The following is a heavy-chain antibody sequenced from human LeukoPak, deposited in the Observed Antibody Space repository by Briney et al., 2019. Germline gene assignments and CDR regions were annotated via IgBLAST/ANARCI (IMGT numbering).Heavy chain of an antibody. Sequence: PGGSLRLSCAASGFTFSSYAMRWVRQAPGKGLEWVAVISYDGSNKYYADSVKGRFTISGDNSKNTLYLQMNSLRAEDTAVYYCARGVMIAVAGLGYWGQGTPVTVSS. J-gene: IGHJ4*02. CDR1: GFTFSSYA. D-gene: IGHD6-19*01. V-gene: IGHV3-30*04. CDR2: ISYDGSNK. CDR3: ARGVMIAVAGLGY.